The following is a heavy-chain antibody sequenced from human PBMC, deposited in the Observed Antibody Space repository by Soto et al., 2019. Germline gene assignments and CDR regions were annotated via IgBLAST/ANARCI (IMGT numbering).Heavy chain of an antibody. CDR3: ARDPNCSGGSCYSRDAFDI. D-gene: IGHD2-15*01. J-gene: IGHJ3*02. CDR2: IKQDGSEK. Sequence: QSGGSLRLSCAASGFTFSSYWMSWVRQAPGKGLEWVANIKQDGSEKYYVDSVKGRFTISRDNAKNSLYLQMNSLRAEDTAVYYCARDPNCSGGSCYSRDAFDIWGQGTMVTVSS. V-gene: IGHV3-7*03. CDR1: GFTFSSYW.